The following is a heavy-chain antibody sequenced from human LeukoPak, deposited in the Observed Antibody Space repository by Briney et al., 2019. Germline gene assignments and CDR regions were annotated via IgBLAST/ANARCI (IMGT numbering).Heavy chain of an antibody. CDR3: AREVPTTIFGVAMGVYGMDV. V-gene: IGHV4-61*02. CDR1: GDSISSGSYY. CDR2: IYTSGST. J-gene: IGHJ6*02. Sequence: SETLSLTCTVSGDSISSGSYYWSWIRQPAGKGLEWIGRIYTSGSTNYNPSLKSRVTISVDTSKNQFSLKLSSVTAADTAVYYCAREVPTTIFGVAMGVYGMDVWGQGTTVTVSS. D-gene: IGHD3-3*01.